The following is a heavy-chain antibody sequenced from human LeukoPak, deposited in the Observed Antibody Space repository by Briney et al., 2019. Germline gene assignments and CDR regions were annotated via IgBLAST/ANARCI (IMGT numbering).Heavy chain of an antibody. D-gene: IGHD2-2*01. Sequence: PSETLSLTCTVSGGSISSGSYYWGWIRQPPGKGLEWIGSIYYSGTTYYNPSLKSRVTISVDTSKNQFSLKLSSVTAADTAVYYCARHDTNFMVVVPAYYSLWGQGTLVTVSS. CDR3: ARHDTNFMVVVPAYYSL. V-gene: IGHV4-39*01. CDR1: GGSISSGSYY. CDR2: IYYSGTT. J-gene: IGHJ4*02.